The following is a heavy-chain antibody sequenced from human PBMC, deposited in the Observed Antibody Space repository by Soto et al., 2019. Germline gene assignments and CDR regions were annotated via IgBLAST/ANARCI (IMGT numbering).Heavy chain of an antibody. Sequence: EVQLWESGGGLVQPGGSLRLSCAASGFTFSNYALTWVRQSPGKGLEWVSTSGGGGGTTYYADSVKGRFTISRDNSKNPLSLPMSSLRVEDTAIYYCARDWTGNTCPCLDVWGQGTTVSVSS. D-gene: IGHD2-8*02. CDR2: SGGGGGTT. V-gene: IGHV3-23*01. CDR1: GFTFSNYA. CDR3: ARDWTGNTCPCLDV. J-gene: IGHJ6*02.